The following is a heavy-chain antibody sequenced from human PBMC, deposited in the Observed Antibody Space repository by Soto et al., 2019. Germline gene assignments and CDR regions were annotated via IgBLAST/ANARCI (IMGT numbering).Heavy chain of an antibody. Sequence: GGSLRLSCAASGFTFSSYSMNWVRQAPGKGLEWVSSISSSSSYIYYADSVKGRFTISRDNAKNSLYLQMNSLRAEDTAVYYCARAYGSQSYYFDYWGQGTLVTVSS. J-gene: IGHJ4*02. CDR1: GFTFSSYS. CDR3: ARAYGSQSYYFDY. V-gene: IGHV3-21*01. D-gene: IGHD2-15*01. CDR2: ISSSSSYI.